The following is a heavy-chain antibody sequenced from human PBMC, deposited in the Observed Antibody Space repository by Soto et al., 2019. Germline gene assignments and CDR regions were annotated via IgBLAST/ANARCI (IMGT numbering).Heavy chain of an antibody. Sequence: SETLSLTCAVSGYSISSGYYWDWIRQPPGKGLEWIGAMYYTGNKNYNPSLESRVTMSVDTSKNQFSLKLSSVTPTDSAMYYCASTSRATPGTGLDSWGQGALVTVSS. CDR1: GYSISSGYY. V-gene: IGHV4-38-2*01. J-gene: IGHJ4*02. CDR3: ASTSRATPGTGLDS. CDR2: MYYTGNK.